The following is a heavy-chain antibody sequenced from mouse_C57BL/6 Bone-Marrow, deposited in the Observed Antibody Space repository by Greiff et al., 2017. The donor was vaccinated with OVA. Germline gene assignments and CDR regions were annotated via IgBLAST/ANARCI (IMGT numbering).Heavy chain of an antibody. CDR2: IHPNSGST. V-gene: IGHV1-64*01. J-gene: IGHJ2*01. CDR1: GYTFTSYW. D-gene: IGHD2-3*01. CDR3: AREDGYHLYYFDY. Sequence: VQLQQPGAELVKPGASVKLSCKASGYTFTSYWMHWVKQRPGQGLEWIGMIHPNSGSTNYNEKFKSKATLTVDKSSSTAYMQLSSLTSEDSAVYYCAREDGYHLYYFDYWGQGTTLTVSS.